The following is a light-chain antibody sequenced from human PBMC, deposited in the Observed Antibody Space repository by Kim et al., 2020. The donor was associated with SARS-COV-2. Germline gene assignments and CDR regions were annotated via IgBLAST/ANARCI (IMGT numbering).Light chain of an antibody. CDR2: EDN. V-gene: IGLV6-57*03. CDR3: QSYNNSIYVL. CDR1: SGSIASNY. J-gene: IGLJ2*01. Sequence: NFMLTQPHSVSESPGKTVTISCTRSSGSIASNYVQWYQQRPGSAPTTVIYEDNQRPSGVPDRFSGSIDSSSNSASLTISGLKTEDEADYYCQSYNNSIYVLSGGGTQLTVL.